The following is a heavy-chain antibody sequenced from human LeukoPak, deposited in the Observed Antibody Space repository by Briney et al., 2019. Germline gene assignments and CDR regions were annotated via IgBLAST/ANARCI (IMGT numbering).Heavy chain of an antibody. J-gene: IGHJ2*01. D-gene: IGHD4-17*01. CDR1: GYTFTGYS. V-gene: IGHV1-2*02. CDR2: ISPNSGDT. Sequence: ASVKLSCKASGYTFTGYSLHWVRQAPGQGLEWMGWISPNSGDTKYAQNFQGRVTMTRDTSVSTAYMEVSRLRSDDTAVYYCVRGLTTVATWLYLWGRGTLVTVSS. CDR3: VRGLTTVATWLYL.